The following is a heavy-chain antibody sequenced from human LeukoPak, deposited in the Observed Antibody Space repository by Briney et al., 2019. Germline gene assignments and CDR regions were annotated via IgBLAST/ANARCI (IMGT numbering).Heavy chain of an antibody. CDR3: ARAVGSSWKYYFDY. D-gene: IGHD6-13*01. J-gene: IGHJ4*02. V-gene: IGHV1-18*04. Sequence: ASVKVSCKASGYTFTSYYMHWVRQAPGQGLEWMGWISAYNGNTNYAQKLQGRVTMTTDTSTSSAYMELRSLRSDDTAVYYCARAVGSSWKYYFDYWGQGTLVTVSS. CDR1: GYTFTSYY. CDR2: ISAYNGNT.